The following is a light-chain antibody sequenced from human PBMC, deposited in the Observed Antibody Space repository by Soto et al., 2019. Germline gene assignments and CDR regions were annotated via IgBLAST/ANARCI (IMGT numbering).Light chain of an antibody. J-gene: IGLJ1*01. CDR1: SSNIGSNN. V-gene: IGLV1-44*01. Sequence: QSVLTQPPSASGTPGQRVTISCSGSSSNIGSNNVNWYQQFPGTAPKLLIYSNNQRPSGVPDRFSGSKSGTSASLAICGLQAEDEGDYYCCSYADTTSLFVFGTGTKVTVL. CDR2: SNN. CDR3: CSYADTTSLFV.